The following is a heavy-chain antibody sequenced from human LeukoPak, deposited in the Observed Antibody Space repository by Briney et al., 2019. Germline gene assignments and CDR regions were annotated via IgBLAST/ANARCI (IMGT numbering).Heavy chain of an antibody. Sequence: TPGGSLRLSCAASGFTFSSYSMNWVRQAPGKGLEWVSSISSSSSYIYYADSVKGRFTISRDNAKNSLYLQMNSLRAEDTAVYYCARATLRDNSGYYVYYWGQGTLVTVSS. CDR1: GFTFSSYS. V-gene: IGHV3-21*01. D-gene: IGHD3-22*01. CDR3: ARATLRDNSGYYVYY. CDR2: ISSSSSYI. J-gene: IGHJ4*02.